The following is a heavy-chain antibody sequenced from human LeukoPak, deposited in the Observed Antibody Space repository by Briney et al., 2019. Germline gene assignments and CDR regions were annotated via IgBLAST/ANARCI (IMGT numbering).Heavy chain of an antibody. CDR3: ARADYYDRSGYYYDFDY. V-gene: IGHV1-69*05. CDR1: GGTFRNYA. J-gene: IGHJ4*02. D-gene: IGHD3-22*01. CDR2: IIPIFGPA. Sequence: GSAVKVSCKASGGTFRNYAISWVRQAPGQGLEWKGGIIPIFGPANYAQKFQGRVTVTTDESTSTAYMELSSLRPKDTAVYYCARADYYDRSGYYYDFDYWGQGTLVTVSS.